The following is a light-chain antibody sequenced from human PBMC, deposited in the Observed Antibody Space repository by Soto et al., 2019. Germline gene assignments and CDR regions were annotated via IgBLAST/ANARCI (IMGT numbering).Light chain of an antibody. Sequence: DIQMTQSPSSLSASVGDRVTITCQASQDISNCLNWYQQKPGKAPKLLVYGASNLETGVPSRFSGSGSGTDFPFTISSLQPEDIATYYCQQYDHLPGPSTFGQGTKLEIK. CDR2: GAS. V-gene: IGKV1-33*01. CDR3: QQYDHLPGPST. J-gene: IGKJ2*01. CDR1: QDISNC.